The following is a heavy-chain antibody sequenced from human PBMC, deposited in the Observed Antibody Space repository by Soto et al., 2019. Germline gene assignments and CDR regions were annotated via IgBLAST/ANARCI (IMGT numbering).Heavy chain of an antibody. V-gene: IGHV3-74*01. CDR3: ARDKGVLLTNYGMAV. Sequence: VGSLRLSCTAPRFTFGSYWMHWVRQAPGKGLVWVSDINVDGTETWYADSVKGRFTISRDNDKKTLYLHMTGLRVDDTGVYYCARDKGVLLTNYGMAVWGQGTTVTVSS. J-gene: IGHJ6*02. CDR1: RFTFGSYW. D-gene: IGHD3-16*01. CDR2: INVDGTET.